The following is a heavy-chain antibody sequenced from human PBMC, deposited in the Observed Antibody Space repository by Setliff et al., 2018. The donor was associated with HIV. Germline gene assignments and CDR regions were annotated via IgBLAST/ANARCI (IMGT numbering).Heavy chain of an antibody. CDR3: ARALICCTNGVCYHYYYMDV. Sequence: ASVKVSCKASGYTFTSYGISWVRQAPGQGLEWMGWISAYNGNTNYAQKLQGRVTMTTDTSTSTAYMELRSLRSDDTAVYYCARALICCTNGVCYHYYYMDVWGKGTTVTV. V-gene: IGHV1-18*01. J-gene: IGHJ6*03. D-gene: IGHD2-8*01. CDR2: ISAYNGNT. CDR1: GYTFTSYG.